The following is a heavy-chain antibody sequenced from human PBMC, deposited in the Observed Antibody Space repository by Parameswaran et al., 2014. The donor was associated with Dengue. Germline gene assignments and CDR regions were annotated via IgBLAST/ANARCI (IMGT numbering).Heavy chain of an antibody. J-gene: IGHJ5*02. Sequence: VRQAPGKGLEWIGYIYYSGSTYYNPSLKSRVTISVDTSKNQFSLKLSSVTAADTAVYYCARDNEAGGDYYDSSGSITRWFDPWGQGTLVTSPQ. D-gene: IGHD3-22*01. V-gene: IGHV4-31*02. CDR3: ARDNEAGGDYYDSSGSITRWFDP. CDR2: IYYSGST.